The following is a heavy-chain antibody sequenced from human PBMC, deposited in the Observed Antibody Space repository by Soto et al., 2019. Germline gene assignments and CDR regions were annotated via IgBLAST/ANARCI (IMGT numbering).Heavy chain of an antibody. Sequence: GGSLRLSCAASGFTFSSYGMHWVRQAPGKGLEWVAVISYDGSNKYYADSVKGRFTISRDNSKNTLYLQMNSLRAEDTAVYYCAKDSSAPGGYFDYGGQGTLVTVSS. D-gene: IGHD3-16*01. V-gene: IGHV3-30*18. CDR2: ISYDGSNK. CDR1: GFTFSSYG. CDR3: AKDSSAPGGYFDY. J-gene: IGHJ4*02.